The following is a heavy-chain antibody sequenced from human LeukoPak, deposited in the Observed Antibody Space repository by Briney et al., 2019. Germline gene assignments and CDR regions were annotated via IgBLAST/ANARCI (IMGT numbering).Heavy chain of an antibody. J-gene: IGHJ5*02. CDR2: IIPIFGTA. CDR1: GGTFSSYA. CDR3: ARQAAILGYCSSTSCYDHWFDP. D-gene: IGHD2-2*01. V-gene: IGHV1-69*05. Sequence: ASVKVSCKASGGTFSSYAISWVRQAPGQGLEWMGGIIPIFGTANYAQKFQGRVTITTDESTSTAYMELSSLRSEDTAVYYCARQAAILGYCSSTSCYDHWFDPWGQGTLVTVSS.